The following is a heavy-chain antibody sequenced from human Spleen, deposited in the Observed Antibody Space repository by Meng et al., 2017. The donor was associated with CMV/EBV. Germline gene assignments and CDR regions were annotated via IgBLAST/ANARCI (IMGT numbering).Heavy chain of an antibody. CDR3: ARDPTTDYYYYGMDV. Sequence: GGSLRLSCTASGFNFSSNSMNWVRQAPGKGLEWVSSICSSSSSIYYAGSVKGRFTISRDNAKNTLYLQMNNLRAEDTAVYYCARDPTTDYYYYGMDVWGQGTTVTVSS. CDR1: GFNFSSNS. D-gene: IGHD4-11*01. CDR2: ICSSSSSI. J-gene: IGHJ6*02. V-gene: IGHV3-21*01.